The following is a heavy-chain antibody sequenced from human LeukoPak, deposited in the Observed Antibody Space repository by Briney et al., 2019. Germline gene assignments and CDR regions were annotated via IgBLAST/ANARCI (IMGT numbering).Heavy chain of an antibody. CDR1: GFAFSSYA. D-gene: IGHD3-3*01. CDR2: ISGSGGST. CDR3: AKDLGLEWFPDYYYYGMDV. V-gene: IGHV3-23*01. J-gene: IGHJ6*02. Sequence: PGGSLRLSCAASGFAFSSYAMSWVRQAPGKGLEWVSAISGSGGSTYYADSVKGRFTISRDNSKNTLYLQMNSPRAEDTAVYYCAKDLGLEWFPDYYYYGMDVWGQGTTVTVSS.